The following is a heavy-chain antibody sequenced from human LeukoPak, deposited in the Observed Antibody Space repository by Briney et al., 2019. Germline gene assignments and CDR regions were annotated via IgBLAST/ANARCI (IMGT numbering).Heavy chain of an antibody. J-gene: IGHJ4*02. CDR1: GFTFSNAW. Sequence: PGGSLRLSCAASGFTFSNAWMSRVRQAPGKGLEWVGRIKSKTDGGTTDYAAPVKGRFTISRDDSKNTLYLQMNSLRTEDTAVYYCTTSPTDPPFDYWGQGTLVTVSS. CDR3: TTSPTDPPFDY. V-gene: IGHV3-15*01. CDR2: IKSKTDGGTT.